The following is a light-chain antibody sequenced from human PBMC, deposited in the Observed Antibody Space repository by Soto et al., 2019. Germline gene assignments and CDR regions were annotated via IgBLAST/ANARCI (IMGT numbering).Light chain of an antibody. CDR2: AAS. V-gene: IGKV3-20*01. J-gene: IGKJ4*01. CDR1: QTISSTF. CDR3: QQISSSPT. Sequence: EIELTQSPGSLSLSPGERATILCRASQTISSTFLAWYQKKPGQATRLLIYAASMRATGISDRISSSGSGTFIILTISILEPEDFAVYYCQQISSSPTFGGGTKVEIK.